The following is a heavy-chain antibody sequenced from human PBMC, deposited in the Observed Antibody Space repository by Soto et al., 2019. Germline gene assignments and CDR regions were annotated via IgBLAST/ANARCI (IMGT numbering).Heavy chain of an antibody. V-gene: IGHV4-39*01. CDR3: ARLEWELLHFDY. Sequence: SETLSLTCTVSGGSISSSSYYWGWIRQPPGKGLEWIGSIYYSGSTYYNPSLKSRVTISVDTSKNQFSLKLSSVTAADTAVYYCARLEWELLHFDYWGQGTLVTVSS. J-gene: IGHJ4*02. D-gene: IGHD1-26*01. CDR2: IYYSGST. CDR1: GGSISSSSYY.